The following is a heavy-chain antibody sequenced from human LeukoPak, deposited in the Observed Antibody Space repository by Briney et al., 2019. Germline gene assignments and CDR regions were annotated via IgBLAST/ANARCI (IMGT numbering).Heavy chain of an antibody. J-gene: IGHJ5*02. CDR3: ASTNYGGNHGWFDP. V-gene: IGHV3-23*01. Sequence: GGSLRLSCAAFGFTFSSFAMSWVRQAPGKGLEWVSAISGSGGSTYYADSVKGRFTISRDNSKNTLYLQMNSLRAEDTAVYYCASTNYGGNHGWFDPWGQGTLVTVSS. D-gene: IGHD4-23*01. CDR2: ISGSGGST. CDR1: GFTFSSFA.